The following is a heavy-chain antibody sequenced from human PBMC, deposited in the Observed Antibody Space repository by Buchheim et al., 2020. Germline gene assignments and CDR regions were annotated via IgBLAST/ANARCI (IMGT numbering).Heavy chain of an antibody. D-gene: IGHD5-24*01. Sequence: EVQLVESGGGLVQPGGSLRLSCAASGFIINDYWMYWVRQAPGKGLVWVSQIDSDGGTTTYADSVKGRFTISRDNAKNTLSLQMNGLRVEDTAVYYCVATIKSYYFEYWGQGTL. CDR2: IDSDGGTT. V-gene: IGHV3-74*03. CDR1: GFIINDYW. CDR3: VATIKSYYFEY. J-gene: IGHJ4*02.